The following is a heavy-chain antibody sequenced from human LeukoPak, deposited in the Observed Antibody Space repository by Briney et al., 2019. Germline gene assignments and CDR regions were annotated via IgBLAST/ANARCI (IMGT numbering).Heavy chain of an antibody. V-gene: IGHV1-69*04. CDR1: TGTLSSYA. CDR2: IIPILGIT. D-gene: IGHD3-16*01. J-gene: IGHJ4*02. Sequence: SVKVSCKPSTGTLSSYAISWVRHAPGQGLEWMGRIIPILGITNYAQKLQGRVTITADKSTSTAYMELSSLRSDDTAVYYCARDPSGGYVPYFDYWGQGTLVTVSS. CDR3: ARDPSGGYVPYFDY.